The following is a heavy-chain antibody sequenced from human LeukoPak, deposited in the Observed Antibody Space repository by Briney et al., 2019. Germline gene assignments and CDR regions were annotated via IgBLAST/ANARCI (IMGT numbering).Heavy chain of an antibody. CDR1: GGSISSYY. Sequence: PSETLSLTCTVSGGSISSYYWSWLRQPPGKGLEWIGYIYYSGSTNYNPSLKSRVTISVDTSKNQFSLKLSSVTAADTAVYYCARVMRYTAMVTKAGFDYWGQGTLVTVSS. V-gene: IGHV4-59*01. D-gene: IGHD5-18*01. CDR3: ARVMRYTAMVTKAGFDY. J-gene: IGHJ4*02. CDR2: IYYSGST.